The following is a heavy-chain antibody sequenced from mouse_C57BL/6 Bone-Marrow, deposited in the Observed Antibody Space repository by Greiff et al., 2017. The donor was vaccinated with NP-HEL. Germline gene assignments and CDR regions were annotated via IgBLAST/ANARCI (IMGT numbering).Heavy chain of an antibody. J-gene: IGHJ1*03. Sequence: QVQLQHPGAELVKPGASVKMSCKASGYTFTSYWITWVKQRPGQGLEWIGDIYPGSGSTNYNEKFKSKATLTVDTSSSTAYMQLSSLTSEDSAVYYCASSLYWYFDVWGTGTTVTVSS. CDR2: IYPGSGST. CDR1: GYTFTSYW. D-gene: IGHD1-1*01. V-gene: IGHV1-55*01. CDR3: ASSLYWYFDV.